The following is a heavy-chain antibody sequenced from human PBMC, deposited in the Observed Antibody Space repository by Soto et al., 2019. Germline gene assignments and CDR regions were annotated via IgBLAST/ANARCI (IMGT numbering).Heavy chain of an antibody. CDR2: IYHSGST. V-gene: IGHV4-38-2*02. J-gene: IGHJ4*02. CDR1: GYSISSGYY. Sequence: PSETLSLTCAVSGYSISSGYYWGWIRQPPGKGLEWIGSIYHSGSTCYNPSLKSRVTISVDTSKNQFSLKLSSVTAADTAVYYCAREEVLDIKRKPSYYFDYWGQGTLVTVSS. D-gene: IGHD5-12*01. CDR3: AREEVLDIKRKPSYYFDY.